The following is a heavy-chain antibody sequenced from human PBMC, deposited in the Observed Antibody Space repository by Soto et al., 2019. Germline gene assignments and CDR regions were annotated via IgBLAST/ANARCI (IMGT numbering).Heavy chain of an antibody. V-gene: IGHV1-69*13. CDR1: GGTFSSYA. CDR3: ARAHDILTGHFDY. CDR2: IIPIFGTA. J-gene: IGHJ4*02. Sequence: AASVKVSCKASGGTFSSYAISWVRQAPGQGLEWMGGIIPIFGTANYAQKFQGRVTITADESTSTAYMELSSLRSGDTAVYYCARAHDILTGHFDYWGQGTLVTVS. D-gene: IGHD3-9*01.